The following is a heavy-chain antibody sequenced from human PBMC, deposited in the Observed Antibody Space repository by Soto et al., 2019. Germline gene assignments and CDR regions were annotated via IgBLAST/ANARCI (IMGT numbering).Heavy chain of an antibody. J-gene: IGHJ4*02. D-gene: IGHD4-17*01. CDR1: GFTFSSYG. Sequence: QVQLVESGGGVVQPGRSLRLSCAASGFTFSSYGMHWVRQASGKGLEWVAVISYDGSNKYYADSVKGRFTISRDNSKNTLYLQMNSLRAEDTAVYYCAKDPADYGDYIPDYWGQGTLVTVSS. CDR2: ISYDGSNK. V-gene: IGHV3-30*18. CDR3: AKDPADYGDYIPDY.